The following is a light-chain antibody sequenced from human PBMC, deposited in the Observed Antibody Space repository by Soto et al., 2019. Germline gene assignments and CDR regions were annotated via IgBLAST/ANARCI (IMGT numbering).Light chain of an antibody. CDR3: MQGTHWPLT. Sequence: DVVLTQSPLSLPVTLGQPASISCSSSQSLVYSDGNTYFNWLHQRPDQSPRRLIYKVSNRDSGVPDRFSGSGSGTDFTLKISRVEAEDVGIYYCMQGTHWPLTFGGGTRVEIK. J-gene: IGKJ4*01. CDR1: QSLVYSDGNTY. V-gene: IGKV2-30*01. CDR2: KVS.